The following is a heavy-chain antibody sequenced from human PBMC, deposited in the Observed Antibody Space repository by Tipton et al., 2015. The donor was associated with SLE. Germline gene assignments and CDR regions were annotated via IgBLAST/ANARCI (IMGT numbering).Heavy chain of an antibody. CDR1: GFTFSSYS. Sequence: SLRLSCAASGFTFSSYSMNWVRQAPGKGLEWVSSISSSSSYIYYADSVKGRFTISRDNSKNTLYLQMNSLRAEDTAVYYCARDATLSSITGTTGYFDYWGQGTLVTVSS. CDR2: ISSSSSYI. CDR3: ARDATLSSITGTTGYFDY. V-gene: IGHV3-21*01. J-gene: IGHJ4*02. D-gene: IGHD1-20*01.